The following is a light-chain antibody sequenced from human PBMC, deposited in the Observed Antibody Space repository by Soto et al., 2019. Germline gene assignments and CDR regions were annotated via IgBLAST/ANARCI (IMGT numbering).Light chain of an antibody. CDR3: QQSYSTPQT. CDR2: AAS. V-gene: IGKV1-39*01. CDR1: QSIGRF. J-gene: IGKJ4*01. Sequence: DIQMTQSPSSLSASVGDRFTITCRASQSIGRFLNWHQQKPGKAPKLLIYAASSLQSGVPSRFSGSGSGTDFTLTISSLQPEDFATYYCQQSYSTPQTFGGGTKVDI.